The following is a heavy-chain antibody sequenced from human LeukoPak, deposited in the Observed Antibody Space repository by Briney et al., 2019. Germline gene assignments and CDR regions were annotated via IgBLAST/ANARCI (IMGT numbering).Heavy chain of an antibody. J-gene: IGHJ6*03. V-gene: IGHV3-48*01. D-gene: IGHD3-22*01. Sequence: GGSLRLSCTASGFTFGDYAMNWVRQAPGKGLEWVSYISSSSSTIYYADSVKGRFTISRDNAKNSLYLQMNSLRAEDTAVYYCASGYYDSSTYYLGDYYYYYMDVWGKGTTVTVSS. CDR2: ISSSSSTI. CDR3: ASGYYDSSTYYLGDYYYYYMDV. CDR1: GFTFGDYA.